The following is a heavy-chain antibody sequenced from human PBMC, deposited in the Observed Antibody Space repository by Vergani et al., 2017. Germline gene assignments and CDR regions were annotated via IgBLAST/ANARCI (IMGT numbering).Heavy chain of an antibody. V-gene: IGHV3-23*04. J-gene: IGHJ6*03. CDR1: GFTFSSYA. CDR2: ISGSGGST. Sequence: EVQLVESGGGLVKPGGSLRLSCAASGFTFSSYAMSWVRQAPGKGLEWVSAISGSGGSTYYADSVKGRFTISRDNSKNTLYLQMNSLRAEDTAVYYCAKAGIVVPAAITGIRAYYYYYMDVWGKXP. CDR3: AKAGIVVPAAITGIRAYYYYYMDV. D-gene: IGHD2-2*01.